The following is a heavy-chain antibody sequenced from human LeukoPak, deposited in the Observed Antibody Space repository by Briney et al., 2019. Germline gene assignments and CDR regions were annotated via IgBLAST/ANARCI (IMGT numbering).Heavy chain of an antibody. CDR2: INHSGST. CDR3: ARDGGGSGYPYYYYYGRDV. V-gene: IGHV4-34*01. Sequence: SETLSLTCAVYGGSFSGYYWSWIRQPPGKGLEWIGEINHSGSTNYNPSLKSRVTISVDTSKNQFSLKLSSVTAADTAVYYCARDGGGSGYPYYYYYGRDVWGQGTTVTVSS. D-gene: IGHD3-22*01. J-gene: IGHJ6*02. CDR1: GGSFSGYY.